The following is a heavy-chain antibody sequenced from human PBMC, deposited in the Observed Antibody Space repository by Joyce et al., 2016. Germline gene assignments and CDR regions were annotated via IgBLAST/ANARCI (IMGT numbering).Heavy chain of an antibody. CDR1: GGSISGSSYY. D-gene: IGHD2-15*01. J-gene: IGHJ3*01. V-gene: IGHV4-39*02. CDR2: IYSSGTT. Sequence: QLQLQESGPRLVKPSETLSLTCSVSGGSISGSSYYWGWIRQSPEKGLEWIGNIYSSGTTYYNPSLKSRVIISVDTSKNLFSLKLNSVTAADTALYFCARTRGGRDAFDLWARGQCSPSL. CDR3: ARTRGGRDAFDL.